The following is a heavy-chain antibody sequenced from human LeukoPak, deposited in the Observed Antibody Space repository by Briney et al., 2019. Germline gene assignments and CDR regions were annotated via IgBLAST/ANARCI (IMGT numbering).Heavy chain of an antibody. V-gene: IGHV3-30*18. CDR3: AKDRYSGLNTIDY. CDR1: EFTFSTYG. Sequence: VGSPRLSCAASEFTFSTYGMHWVRQAPGKGLEWAAVISYDGSYKLYADSVKGRFTISRDNSKSTLYLQMNSLRAEDTAVYYCAKDRYSGLNTIDYWGQGTLVSVSS. D-gene: IGHD6-13*01. CDR2: ISYDGSYK. J-gene: IGHJ4*02.